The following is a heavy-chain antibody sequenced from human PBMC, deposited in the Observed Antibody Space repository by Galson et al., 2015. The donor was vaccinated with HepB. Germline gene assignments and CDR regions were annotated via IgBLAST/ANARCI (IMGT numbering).Heavy chain of an antibody. V-gene: IGHV3-30*03. Sequence: SLRLSCAASGFTFSHYGMVWVRQVPGKGLEWMSFISRHGDTKLYADSVKGRFSISRDNSGNTLHLLMNRLSAEDTAVYFCGIVPWPMDVWGKGTTVTVSS. CDR1: GFTFSHYG. J-gene: IGHJ6*03. CDR3: GIVPWPMDV. CDR2: ISRHGDTK. D-gene: IGHD3-16*02.